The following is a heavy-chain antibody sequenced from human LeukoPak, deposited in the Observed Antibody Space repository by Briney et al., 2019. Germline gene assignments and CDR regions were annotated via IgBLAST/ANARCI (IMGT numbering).Heavy chain of an antibody. CDR2: MNPNSGNT. Sequence: ASVKVSCKASGYTFTSYDINWVRQATGQGLEWMGWMNPNSGNTGYAQKFQGRITITRNTSISTAYMELCSLRSEDTAVYYCARGIAAAGIKDRGFDYWGQGTLVTVSS. CDR3: ARGIAAAGIKDRGFDY. CDR1: GYTFTSYD. J-gene: IGHJ4*02. D-gene: IGHD6-13*01. V-gene: IGHV1-8*03.